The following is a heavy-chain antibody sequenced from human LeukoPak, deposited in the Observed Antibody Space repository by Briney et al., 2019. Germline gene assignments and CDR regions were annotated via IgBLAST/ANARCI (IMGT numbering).Heavy chain of an antibody. CDR2: ISSSGSTI. V-gene: IGHV3-48*03. J-gene: IGHJ6*03. D-gene: IGHD3-10*01. CDR1: GFTFSSYE. CDR3: ARAADYGSGSYSDYYYYYMDV. Sequence: GGSLRLSCAASGFTFSSYEMNWVRQAPGKGLEWVSYISSSGSTIYYADSVKGRFTISRDNAKNSLYLQMNSLRAEDTALYHCARAADYGSGSYSDYYYYYMDVWGKGTTVTISS.